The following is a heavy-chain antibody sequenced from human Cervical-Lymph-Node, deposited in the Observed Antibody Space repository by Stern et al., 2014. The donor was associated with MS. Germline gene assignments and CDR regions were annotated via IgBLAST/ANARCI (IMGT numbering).Heavy chain of an antibody. V-gene: IGHV1-2*06. D-gene: IGHD6-19*01. J-gene: IGHJ4*02. CDR1: GYTFTGYY. CDR3: ARDRGGWFPNPLDY. Sequence: VQLVESGAEVKKPGASVKVSCQTSGYTFTGYYLHWVRQAPGQGLEWMGRINPKNGATDFSLKFKDRVTMTRDTSTNTVHMDLNSLISNDMAVYYCARDRGGWFPNPLDYWGQGTLVTVSA. CDR2: INPKNGAT.